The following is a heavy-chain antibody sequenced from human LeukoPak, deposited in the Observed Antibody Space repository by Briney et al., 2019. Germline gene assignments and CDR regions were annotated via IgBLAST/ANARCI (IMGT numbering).Heavy chain of an antibody. V-gene: IGHV3-21*01. CDR3: ARVVVYSNYAQDY. CDR2: SSSSSSYI. CDR1: GFTLRSNS. D-gene: IGHD4-11*01. J-gene: IGHJ4*02. Sequence: GGSLRLSRAASGFTLRSNSMSWGRQAPGKGLESVSASSSSSSYIYYADSVKGRFTSSRDNAKNSLYLQMNSLRAEDTAVYYCARVVVYSNYAQDYWGEGTLVTVSS.